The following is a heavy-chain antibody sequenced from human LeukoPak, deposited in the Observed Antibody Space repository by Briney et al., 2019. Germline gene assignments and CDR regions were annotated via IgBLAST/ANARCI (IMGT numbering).Heavy chain of an antibody. CDR2: ISYDGSNQ. Sequence: GGSLRLSCAASGFTLSSSTMHWVRQAPGKGLEWVAVISYDGSNQYYTDSVKGRFTISRDNSKNTLYLQMNSLRDDDTAVYYCAKGGSSWPRYYFDSWGQGTLVTVSS. D-gene: IGHD6-13*01. CDR3: AKGGSSWPRYYFDS. CDR1: GFTLSSST. V-gene: IGHV3-30*04. J-gene: IGHJ4*02.